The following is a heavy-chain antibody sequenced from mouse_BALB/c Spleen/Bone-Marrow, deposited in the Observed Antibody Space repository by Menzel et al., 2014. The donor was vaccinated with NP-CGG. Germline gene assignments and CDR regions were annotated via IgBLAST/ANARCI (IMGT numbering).Heavy chain of an antibody. CDR2: ISSGGSYT. D-gene: IGHD2-4*01. V-gene: IGHV5-9-4*01. CDR3: SREGLRRRAAMDY. Sequence: EVKLMESGGGLVKPGGSLKLSCAASGFTFSSYATSWVRQSPEKRLEWVAEISSGGSYTYYPDTVTGRFTISRDNAKNTPYLEMSSLRSEDTAMYYCSREGLRRRAAMDYWGQGTSVTVSS. CDR1: GFTFSSYA. J-gene: IGHJ4*01.